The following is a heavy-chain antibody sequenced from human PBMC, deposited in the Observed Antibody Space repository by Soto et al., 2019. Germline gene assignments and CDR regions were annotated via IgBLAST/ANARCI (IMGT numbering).Heavy chain of an antibody. V-gene: IGHV4-59*01. CDR1: GGSISSYY. Sequence: SETLSLTCTVSGGSISSYYWSWIRQPPGKGLEWIGYIYYSGSTNYNPSLKSRVTISVDTSKNQFSLKLSSVTAADTAVYYCARGRIAADPTGNWFDPWGQGTLVTV. D-gene: IGHD6-13*01. CDR2: IYYSGST. CDR3: ARGRIAADPTGNWFDP. J-gene: IGHJ5*02.